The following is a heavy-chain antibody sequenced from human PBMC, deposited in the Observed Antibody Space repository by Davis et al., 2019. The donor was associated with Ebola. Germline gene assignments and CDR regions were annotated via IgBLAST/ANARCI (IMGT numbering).Heavy chain of an antibody. Sequence: GESLKISCAASGFTFSRHGMNWVRQAPGKGLEWLAYISGFSSMIYYADSVKGRFTTSRDNARNSVYLQINSLRAEDTAVYYCAREYSSGTLQFFYYMEVWGKGTTVTVSS. V-gene: IGHV3-48*04. J-gene: IGHJ6*03. CDR2: ISGFSSMI. CDR3: AREYSSGTLQFFYYMEV. D-gene: IGHD6-25*01. CDR1: GFTFSRHG.